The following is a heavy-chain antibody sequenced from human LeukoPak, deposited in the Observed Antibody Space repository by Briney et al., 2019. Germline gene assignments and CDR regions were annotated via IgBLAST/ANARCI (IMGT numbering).Heavy chain of an antibody. CDR1: GGSISTFY. CDR3: ARVDYDSSGYFDY. V-gene: IGHV4-59*01. D-gene: IGHD3-22*01. J-gene: IGHJ4*02. CDR2: VYYSGST. Sequence: PSETLSLTCTVSGGSISTFYWSWLRQPPGKQLEWIGYVYYSGSTNYNPSFKTRVTISVDTSKNQFSLKLSSVTPADTAVYYCARVDYDSSGYFDYWGQGTLVTVSP.